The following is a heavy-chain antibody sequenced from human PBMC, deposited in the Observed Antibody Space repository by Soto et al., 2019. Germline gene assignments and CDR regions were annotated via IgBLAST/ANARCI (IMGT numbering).Heavy chain of an antibody. CDR3: ADIVVAGVGDYVDY. V-gene: IGHV2-5*02. D-gene: IGHD6-19*01. J-gene: IGHJ4*02. CDR1: GFSLSSTRMA. CDR2: IYWDDDK. Sequence: QITLKESGPTLVKPTQTLTLTCTFSGFSLSSTRMAVGWIRQPPGKALEWLALIYWDDDKRYSPFLKSRLTIXXXSXXTQVVLTMSNMDPVDTAGDYCADIVVAGVGDYVDYWGQGTLVTVSS.